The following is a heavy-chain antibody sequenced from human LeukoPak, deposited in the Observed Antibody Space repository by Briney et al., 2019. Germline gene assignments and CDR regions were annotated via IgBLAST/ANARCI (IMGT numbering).Heavy chain of an antibody. D-gene: IGHD3-10*01. CDR1: GFTFSSYA. Sequence: PGGSLRLSCAASGFTFSSYAMHWVRQAPGKGLEWVAAISYDGSNKYYADSVKGRFTISRDNSKNTLYLQINSLRAEDRAVCYCARDYSLWFGELHYGMDVWGQGTTVTVSS. CDR3: ARDYSLWFGELHYGMDV. V-gene: IGHV3-30-3*01. J-gene: IGHJ6*02. CDR2: ISYDGSNK.